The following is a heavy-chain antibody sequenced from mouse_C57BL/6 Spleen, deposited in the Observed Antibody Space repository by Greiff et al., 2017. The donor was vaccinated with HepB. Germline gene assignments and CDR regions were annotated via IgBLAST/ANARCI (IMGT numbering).Heavy chain of an antibody. D-gene: IGHD1-1*01. CDR2: FYPGSGSI. J-gene: IGHJ1*03. Sequence: VKLQESGAELVKPGASVKLSCKASGYTFTEYTIHWVKQRSGQGLEWIGWFYPGSGSIKYNEKFKDKATLTADKSSSTVYMELSRLTSEDSAVYLCARDERGSTTVEAARGYFGVWGTGTTVTVSS. V-gene: IGHV1-62-2*01. CDR3: ARDERGSTTVEAARGYFGV. CDR1: GYTFTEYT.